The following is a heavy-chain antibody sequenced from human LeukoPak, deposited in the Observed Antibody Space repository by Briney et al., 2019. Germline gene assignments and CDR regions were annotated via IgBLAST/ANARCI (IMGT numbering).Heavy chain of an antibody. D-gene: IGHD6-19*01. V-gene: IGHV3-53*05. Sequence: GGSLRLSCAASGFTVSSNYMSWVRQAPGKGLEWVSVIYSGGSTYYADFVKGRFTISRDNSKNTLYLQMNSLRAEDTAVYYCAKGRSSYSSGPRNYWGQGTLVTVSS. CDR1: GFTVSSNY. J-gene: IGHJ4*02. CDR2: IYSGGST. CDR3: AKGRSSYSSGPRNY.